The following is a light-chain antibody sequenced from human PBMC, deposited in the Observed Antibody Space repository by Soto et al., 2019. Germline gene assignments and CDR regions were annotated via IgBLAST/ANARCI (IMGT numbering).Light chain of an antibody. J-gene: IGKJ1*01. CDR3: QQYNSYLWT. CDR2: DAS. V-gene: IGKV1-5*01. Sequence: DIQMTQSPSTLSASVGDRVTISCRASQSINSWLAWYQQKPGKAPNLLIYDASSLESGVPSRFSGSGSGTEFTLTISSLQPDDFATYYCQQYNSYLWTFGQGTKVDIK. CDR1: QSINSW.